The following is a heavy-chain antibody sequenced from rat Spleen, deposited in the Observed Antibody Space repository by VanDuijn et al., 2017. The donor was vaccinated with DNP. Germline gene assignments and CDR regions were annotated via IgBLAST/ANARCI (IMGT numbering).Heavy chain of an antibody. CDR2: LSSGGDT. V-gene: IGHV5S11*01. CDR1: GFTFSNYG. Sequence: EVQLVESGGGLVQPGRSLKLSCAASGFTFSNYGMAWVRQAPTKGLEWVASLSSGGDTYYRDSVKGRFTISRDNAKSTLYLQMDSLRSEETATYYCARHGEVPTRYAMDAWGQGTSVTVSS. CDR3: ARHGEVPTRYAMDA. D-gene: IGHD2-1*01. J-gene: IGHJ4*01.